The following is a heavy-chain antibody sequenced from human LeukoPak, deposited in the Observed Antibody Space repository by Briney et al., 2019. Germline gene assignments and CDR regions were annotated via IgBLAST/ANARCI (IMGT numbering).Heavy chain of an antibody. Sequence: PSQTLSLTCTVSGGSISSGGYYWSWIRQHPGKGLEWIGYIYYSGSTYYNPSLKSRVTISVDTSKNQFSLKLSSVTAADTAVYYCARASDCSRTSCYIRSLYTDAFDIWGQGTMVTVSS. V-gene: IGHV4-31*03. D-gene: IGHD2-2*02. J-gene: IGHJ3*02. CDR2: IYYSGST. CDR3: ARASDCSRTSCYIRSLYTDAFDI. CDR1: GGSISSGGYY.